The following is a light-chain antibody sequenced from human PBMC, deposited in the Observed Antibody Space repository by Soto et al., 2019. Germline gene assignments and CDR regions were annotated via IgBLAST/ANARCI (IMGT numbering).Light chain of an antibody. CDR1: KSIYSS. CDR3: QQSYSAPYT. Sequence: DIQMTQSPSSMSASVGDRVTITCRASKSIYSSLNWYHQKPGKAPKLLMYAASNLQSGVPSRFSGSGSGTDCTLSISSLQTEDLATYYCQQSYSAPYTCGQGTKLEI. V-gene: IGKV1-39*01. CDR2: AAS. J-gene: IGKJ2*01.